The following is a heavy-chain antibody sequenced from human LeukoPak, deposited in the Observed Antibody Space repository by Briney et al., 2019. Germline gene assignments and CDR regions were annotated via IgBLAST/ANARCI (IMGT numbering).Heavy chain of an antibody. CDR1: GGSISGDH. CDR2: IYYSGNT. V-gene: IGHV4-59*08. CDR3: ARRNDFAI. J-gene: IGHJ3*02. Sequence: PSETLSHTCTVSGGSISGDHWNWIRQPPGKGLEWVGYIYYSGNTNYNPSRKSRVTISIDTSKNQFSLKLTAVTAADTAVYYCARRNDFAIWGQGTMVTVSS.